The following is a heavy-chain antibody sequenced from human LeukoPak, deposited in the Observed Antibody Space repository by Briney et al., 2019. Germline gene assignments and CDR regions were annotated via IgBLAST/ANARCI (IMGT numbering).Heavy chain of an antibody. CDR2: INGDGSST. Sequence: GGSLRLSCAASGFTFSRYWMNWVRQVPGKGLLWVSRINGDGSSTSYADSVKGRFTISRDNAKDTLYLQMNSLRPEDTAVYYCARKTDSGSNWFDPWGQGTLVTVSS. V-gene: IGHV3-74*01. D-gene: IGHD3-10*01. CDR3: ARKTDSGSNWFDP. CDR1: GFTFSRYW. J-gene: IGHJ5*02.